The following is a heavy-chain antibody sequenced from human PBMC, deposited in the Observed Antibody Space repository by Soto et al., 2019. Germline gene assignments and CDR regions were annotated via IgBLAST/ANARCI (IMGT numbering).Heavy chain of an antibody. J-gene: IGHJ6*03. CDR3: ARDGTIAAAGTYYYYMDV. Sequence: EVQLVESGGGLVQPGGSLRLSCAASGFTFSSYWMHWVRQAPGNGLVWVSRINSDGSSTSYADSVKGRFTISRDNAKNTLYLQMNSLRAEDTAVYYCARDGTIAAAGTYYYYMDVWGKGTTVTVSS. V-gene: IGHV3-74*01. CDR2: INSDGSST. D-gene: IGHD6-13*01. CDR1: GFTFSSYW.